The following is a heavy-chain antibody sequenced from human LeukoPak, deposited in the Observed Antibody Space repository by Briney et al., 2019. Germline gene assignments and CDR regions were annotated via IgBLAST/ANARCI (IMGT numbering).Heavy chain of an antibody. D-gene: IGHD3-22*01. V-gene: IGHV1-3*04. CDR3: ARDGAKAYYYDSSAYLDY. CDR1: GYAFTSYA. Sequence: ASVKVSCKASGYAFTSYAMHWVRQAPGQRLEWMGWINTGNGNTKYSQKFQGRVTITRDTSASTAYMELSSLRSEDTAVYYCARDGAKAYYYDSSAYLDYWGQGTLVTVSS. J-gene: IGHJ4*02. CDR2: INTGNGNT.